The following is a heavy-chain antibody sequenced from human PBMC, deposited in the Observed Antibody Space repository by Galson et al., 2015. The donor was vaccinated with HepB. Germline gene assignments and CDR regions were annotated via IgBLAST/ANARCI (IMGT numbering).Heavy chain of an antibody. CDR3: ARDRQWLVLYYFDY. CDR1: GFTFSSYA. V-gene: IGHV3-30-3*01. Sequence: SLRLSCAASGFTFSSYAMHWVRQAPGKGLEWVAVISYDGSNKYYADSVKGRFTISRDNSKNTLYLQMNSLRAEDTAVYYCARDRQWLVLYYFDYWGQGTLVTVSS. D-gene: IGHD6-19*01. CDR2: ISYDGSNK. J-gene: IGHJ4*02.